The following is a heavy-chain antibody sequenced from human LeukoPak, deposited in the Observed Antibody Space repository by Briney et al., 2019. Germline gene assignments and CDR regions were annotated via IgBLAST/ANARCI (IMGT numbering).Heavy chain of an antibody. Sequence: GGSLRLSCAASGFTFSSYSMNWVRQAPGKGLEWVSYISSSSSTIYYADSVKGRFTISRDNAKNSLYLQMNSLRAEDTAVYYCAKDPDYDFWSGYYTWGRQFDYWGQGTLVTVSS. V-gene: IGHV3-48*04. CDR2: ISSSSSTI. CDR1: GFTFSSYS. D-gene: IGHD3-3*01. CDR3: AKDPDYDFWSGYYTWGRQFDY. J-gene: IGHJ4*02.